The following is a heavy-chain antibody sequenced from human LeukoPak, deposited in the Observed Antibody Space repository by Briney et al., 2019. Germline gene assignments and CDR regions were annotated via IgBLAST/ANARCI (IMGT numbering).Heavy chain of an antibody. V-gene: IGHV3-21*01. D-gene: IGHD1-1*01. CDR3: ARGGGGYEWNDGSSGVLSYYFDY. CDR1: GFTFSSYS. CDR2: ISSSSSYI. J-gene: IGHJ4*02. Sequence: PGGSLRLSCAASGFTFSSYSMNWVRQAPGKGLEGVSSISSSSSYIYYADSVKGRFTISRDNAKNSLDLQMNSLRAEDTAVYYCARGGGGYEWNDGSSGVLSYYFDYWGQGTLVTVSS.